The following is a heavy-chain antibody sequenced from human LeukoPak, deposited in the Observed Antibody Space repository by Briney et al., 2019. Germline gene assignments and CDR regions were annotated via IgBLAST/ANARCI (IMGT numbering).Heavy chain of an antibody. V-gene: IGHV1-2*02. CDR2: INPNSGGT. D-gene: IGHD6-13*01. J-gene: IGHJ4*02. CDR3: ARDSRSWLPFDY. CDR1: GYSFTDYY. Sequence: GASVKVSCKTSGYSFTDYYMHWVRQAPGQGLEWMGWINPNSGGTSSAQKFQGRVTMTRDTSTSTAYMELRSLRSDDPAVYYCARDSRSWLPFDYWGQGTLVT.